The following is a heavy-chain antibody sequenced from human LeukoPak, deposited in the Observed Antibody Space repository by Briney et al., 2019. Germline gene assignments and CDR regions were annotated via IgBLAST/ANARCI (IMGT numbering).Heavy chain of an antibody. J-gene: IGHJ4*02. CDR3: ARKREGPATGIDY. CDR2: IYSSGRT. D-gene: IGHD2-15*01. CDR1: GVSIISTNSY. V-gene: IGHV4-39*07. Sequence: SEALSLTCTVSGVSIISTNSYWGWIRQSPRTGLEWIGNIYSSGRTYYNPSLKSRVTISIDMSENQFSLKLTSVTAADTAVYYCARKREGPATGIDYWGQGTLVTVSS.